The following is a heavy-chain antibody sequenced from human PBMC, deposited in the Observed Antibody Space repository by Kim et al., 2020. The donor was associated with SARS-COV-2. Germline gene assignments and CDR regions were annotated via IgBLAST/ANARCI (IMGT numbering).Heavy chain of an antibody. Sequence: SETLSLTCAVYGGSFSGYYWSWIRQPPGKGLEWIGEINHSGSTNYNPSLKSRVTISVDTSKNQFSLKLSSVTAADTAVYYCARGRGYSYGTRGGYYFDYWGQGTLVTVSS. CDR3: ARGRGYSYGTRGGYYFDY. J-gene: IGHJ4*02. CDR1: GGSFSGYY. CDR2: INHSGST. D-gene: IGHD5-18*01. V-gene: IGHV4-34*01.